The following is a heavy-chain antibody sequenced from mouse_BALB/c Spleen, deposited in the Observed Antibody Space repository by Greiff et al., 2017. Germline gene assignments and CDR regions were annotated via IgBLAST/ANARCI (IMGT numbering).Heavy chain of an antibody. CDR1: GYTFTSYY. V-gene: IGHV1S81*02. J-gene: IGHJ3*01. CDR2: INPSNGGT. CDR3: TSTIYYDYDGWFAY. Sequence: QVQLQQSGAELVKPGASVKLSCKASGYTFTSYYMYWVKQRPGQGLEWIGEINPSNGGTNFNEKFKSKATLTVDKSSSTAYMQLSSLTSEDSAVYYCTSTIYYDYDGWFAYWGQGTLVTVSA. D-gene: IGHD2-4*01.